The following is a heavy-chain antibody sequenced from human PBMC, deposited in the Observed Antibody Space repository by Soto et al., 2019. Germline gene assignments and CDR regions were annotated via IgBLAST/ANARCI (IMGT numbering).Heavy chain of an antibody. CDR2: IYYSGNT. Sequence: PSETLSLTCTVSGGSISSSSYYWGWIRQPPGKGLEWIGSIYYSGNTYYNPSLKSRVTISVDTSKNQFSLKLNSVTAADTAVYYCARQGTVVVPAATDYWGQGILVTVSS. CDR1: GGSISSSSYY. V-gene: IGHV4-39*01. D-gene: IGHD2-2*01. CDR3: ARQGTVVVPAATDY. J-gene: IGHJ4*02.